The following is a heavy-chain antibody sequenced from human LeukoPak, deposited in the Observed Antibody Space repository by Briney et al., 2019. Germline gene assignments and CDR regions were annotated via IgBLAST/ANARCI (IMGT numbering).Heavy chain of an antibody. CDR3: ARHAYYYGSGSYPIFDY. V-gene: IGHV4-59*08. Sequence: PSETLSLTCTVSGGSISSYYWSWIRQPPGKGLEWIGYIYYSGSTDYNPSLKSRVTISVDTSKNQFSLKLSSVTAADTAVYYCARHAYYYGSGSYPIFDYWGQGTLVTVSS. CDR2: IYYSGST. J-gene: IGHJ4*02. CDR1: GGSISSYY. D-gene: IGHD3-10*01.